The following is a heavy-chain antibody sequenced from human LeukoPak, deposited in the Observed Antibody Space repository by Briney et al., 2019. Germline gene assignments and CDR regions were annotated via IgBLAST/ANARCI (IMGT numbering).Heavy chain of an antibody. V-gene: IGHV3-23*01. CDR2: ISGSGGST. CDR3: ASPRAPGYSSGWYYFDY. J-gene: IGHJ4*02. CDR1: GFTFSSYA. Sequence: GGSLRLSCAASGFTFSSYAMSWVRQAPGKGLEWVSAISGSGGSTYYADSVKGRFTISRDNSKNTLYLQMNSLRAEDTAVYYCASPRAPGYSSGWYYFDYWGQGTLVTVSS. D-gene: IGHD6-19*01.